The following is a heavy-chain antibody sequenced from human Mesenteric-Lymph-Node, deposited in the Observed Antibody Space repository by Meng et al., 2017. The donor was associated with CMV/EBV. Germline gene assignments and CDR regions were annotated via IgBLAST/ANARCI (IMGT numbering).Heavy chain of an antibody. Sequence: KVSCKASGYTFTRYAMHWVHQDAGQRLEWMGWINAGNGNTKYSQKFQSRVTITRDTSASTAYMELSSLISEDTTVDHCARGTNSGFDFWGQGTLVTVSS. J-gene: IGHJ4*02. D-gene: IGHD5-12*01. V-gene: IGHV1-3*01. CDR3: ARGTNSGFDF. CDR1: GYTFTRYA. CDR2: INAGNGNT.